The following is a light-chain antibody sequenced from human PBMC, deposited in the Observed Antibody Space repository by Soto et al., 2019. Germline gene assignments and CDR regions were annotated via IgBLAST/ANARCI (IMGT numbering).Light chain of an antibody. CDR1: SSDVGGYKY. J-gene: IGLJ7*01. V-gene: IGLV2-14*01. CDR3: SSYTSSSTAV. Sequence: QSVLTQPASVSGSPGQSITISCTGTSSDVGGYKYVSWYQQHPGKAPKPMIYDVSNRPSGVSNRFSGSKSGNTASLTISGLQAEDEADYYCSSYTSSSTAVFGGGTQLTVL. CDR2: DVS.